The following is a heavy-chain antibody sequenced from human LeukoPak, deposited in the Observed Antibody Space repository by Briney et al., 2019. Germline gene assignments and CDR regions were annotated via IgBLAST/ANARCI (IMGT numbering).Heavy chain of an antibody. CDR1: GYTFTIKG. Sequence: ASVKVSCTSAGYTFTIKGVSWGRQAPGEGLEWMGWISANSGNTNYAQKFQGRVNMTTDTSSSPAYIELRRLRSDDTAVYYCARDNNYRFDYWGRGTMVAVRS. V-gene: IGHV1-18*01. CDR3: ARDNNYRFDY. D-gene: IGHD5-24*01. CDR2: ISANSGNT. J-gene: IGHJ4*02.